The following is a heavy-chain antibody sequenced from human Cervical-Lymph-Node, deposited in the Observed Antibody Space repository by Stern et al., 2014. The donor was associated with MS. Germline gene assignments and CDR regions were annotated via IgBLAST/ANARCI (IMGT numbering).Heavy chain of an antibody. V-gene: IGHV3-72*01. CDR1: GFTFSDHY. J-gene: IGHJ4*02. CDR3: ARGFHSFDS. CDR2: SRNKPNSYTT. Sequence: EVQLVESGGGLVRPGGSLRLSCAVSGFTFSDHYMDWVRKAPGKGLEWVGRSRNKPNSYTTEYAASVKGRFTVSRDDSKNLLYLQMNSLKTDDTAVYYCARGFHSFDSWGQGTLVTVSS.